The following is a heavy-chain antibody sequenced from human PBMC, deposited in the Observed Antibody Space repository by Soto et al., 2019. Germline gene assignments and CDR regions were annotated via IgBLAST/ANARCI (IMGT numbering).Heavy chain of an antibody. J-gene: IGHJ4*02. CDR3: ARGGGYDFWSGYYTGARVGVDY. CDR2: ISAYNGNT. CDR1: GYTFTSYG. V-gene: IGHV1-18*01. D-gene: IGHD3-3*01. Sequence: QVQLVQSGAEVKKPGASVKVSCKASGYTFTSYGISWVRQAPGQGLEGMGWISAYNGNTNYAQKLQGRVTMTTDTSTSTAYMELRSLRSDDTAVYYCARGGGYDFWSGYYTGARVGVDYWGQGTLVTVSS.